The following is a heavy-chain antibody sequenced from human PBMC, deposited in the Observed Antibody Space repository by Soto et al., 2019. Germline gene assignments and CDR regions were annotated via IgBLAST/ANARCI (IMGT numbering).Heavy chain of an antibody. CDR3: ARRLRYFDWLLQPNFDY. CDR1: GFTFSSYA. J-gene: IGHJ4*02. D-gene: IGHD3-9*01. Sequence: PGGSLRLSCAASGFTFSSYAMSWVRQAPGKGLEWVAVITYSGSNKYYADSVKGRFTTSRDNSKNTLYLQMNSLRAEDTAVYYSARRLRYFDWLLQPNFDYWGQGALVTVSS. V-gene: IGHV3-30*03. CDR2: ITYSGSNK.